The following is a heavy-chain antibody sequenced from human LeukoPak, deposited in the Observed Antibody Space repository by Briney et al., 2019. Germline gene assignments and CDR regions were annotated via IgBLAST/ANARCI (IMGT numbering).Heavy chain of an antibody. D-gene: IGHD4-11*01. CDR1: GGSISSYY. J-gene: IGHJ6*03. V-gene: IGHV4-4*07. CDR2: IYTSGST. CDR3: ARRNDYSNYSYYYYYMDV. Sequence: PSETLSLTCTVSGGSISSYYWSWIRQPAGKGLEWIGRIYTSGSTNYNPSLKSRVTISVDTSKNQFSLKLSSVTAADTAVYYCARRNDYSNYSYYYYYMDVWGKGTTVTVSS.